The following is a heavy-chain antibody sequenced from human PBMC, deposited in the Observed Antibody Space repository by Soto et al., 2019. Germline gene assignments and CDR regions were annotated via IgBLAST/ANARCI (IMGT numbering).Heavy chain of an antibody. Sequence: GALRLSCAASGFTFSSYWMSWVRQAPGKGLEWVANIKQDGSEKYYVDSLKGRFTISRDNGKNSLYLQMNSLRAEDTAVYYCARDPGLTDYGAGGDYYGMDVWGQGTTVTVSS. CDR2: IKQDGSEK. V-gene: IGHV3-7*05. CDR3: ARDPGLTDYGAGGDYYGMDV. D-gene: IGHD4-17*01. CDR1: GFTFSSYW. J-gene: IGHJ6*02.